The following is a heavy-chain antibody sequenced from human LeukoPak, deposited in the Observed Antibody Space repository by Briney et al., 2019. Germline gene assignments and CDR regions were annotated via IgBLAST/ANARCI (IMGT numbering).Heavy chain of an antibody. V-gene: IGHV1-18*01. J-gene: IGHJ4*02. CDR3: ARGRGWELSPDYYFDY. CDR2: IGTYNGNT. Sequence: ASVTVSCKASGYTFTRYGISWLRQAPGQGLEWMGWIGTYNGNTNYAQNLQARVTMTTDTSKSTAYMELRSLRSDDTAVYYCARGRGWELSPDYYFDYWGQGTLVTVSS. D-gene: IGHD1-26*01. CDR1: GYTFTRYG.